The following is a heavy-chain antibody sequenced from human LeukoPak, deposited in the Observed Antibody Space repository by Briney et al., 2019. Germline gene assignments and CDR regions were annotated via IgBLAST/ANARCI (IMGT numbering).Heavy chain of an antibody. V-gene: IGHV4-34*01. CDR2: INHSGST. J-gene: IGHJ3*02. CDR1: GGSFSGYY. Sequence: KTSETLSLTCAVYGGSFSGYYWSWIRQPPGKGLERIGEINHSGSTNYNPSLKSRVTISVDTSKNQFSLKLSSVTAADTAEYYCARRRGNAFDIWGQGTMVTVSS. CDR3: ARRRGNAFDI.